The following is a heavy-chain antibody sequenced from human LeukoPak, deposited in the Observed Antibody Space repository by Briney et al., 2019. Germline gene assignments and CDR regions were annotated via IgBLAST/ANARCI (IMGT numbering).Heavy chain of an antibody. V-gene: IGHV4-38-2*02. Sequence: PSETLSLTCSVSGYSIRNGYYWGWIRQPPGKGLEWIGSIFHIGTTYYNPSLKSRVTISVDTSKNQFFLNLRSVTAADTAVYYCARDTRRGVGYFDLWDRGTLVTVSS. CDR3: ARDTRRGVGYFDL. CDR2: IFHIGTT. J-gene: IGHJ2*01. CDR1: GYSIRNGYY.